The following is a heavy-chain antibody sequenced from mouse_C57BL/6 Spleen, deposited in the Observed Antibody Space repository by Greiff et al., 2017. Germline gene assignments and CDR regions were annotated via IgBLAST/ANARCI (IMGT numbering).Heavy chain of an antibody. CDR1: GYSFTGYY. Sequence: EVQLQESGPELVKPGASVKISCKASGYSFTGYYMHWVKQSSEKSLEWIGEINPSTGGTSYNQKFKGKATLTVDKSSSTAYMQLKSLTSEDSAVYYCARVWYNAMDYWGQGTSVTVSS. CDR3: ARVWYNAMDY. D-gene: IGHD2-10*02. CDR2: INPSTGGT. V-gene: IGHV1-43*01. J-gene: IGHJ4*01.